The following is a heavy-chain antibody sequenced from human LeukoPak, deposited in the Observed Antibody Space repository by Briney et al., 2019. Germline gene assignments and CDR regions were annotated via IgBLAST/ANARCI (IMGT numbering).Heavy chain of an antibody. CDR1: GGSVSSGNYY. J-gene: IGHJ4*02. Sequence: PSETLSLTCTVSGGSVSSGNYYWSWIRQPPGKGLEWIAYIYYSGTTNYNPSLKSRVTISVDTSTNQVSLKLTSVTAADTAVYYCARVRVVTAAIRWRYYFDYWGQGNLVTVSP. CDR3: ARVRVVTAAIRWRYYFDY. CDR2: IYYSGTT. D-gene: IGHD2-2*02. V-gene: IGHV4-61*01.